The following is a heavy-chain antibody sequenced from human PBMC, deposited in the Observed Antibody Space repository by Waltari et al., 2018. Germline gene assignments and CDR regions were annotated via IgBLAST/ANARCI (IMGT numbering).Heavy chain of an antibody. Sequence: QVQLVQSGAEVKKPGSSVKVSCKASACTFSSYATSWVRQAPGQGLEWMGRSITIFGTANYAQKFQGRVTITADKSTSTAYMELSSLRSEDTAVYYCASGGSGWYYFDYWGQGTLVTVSS. J-gene: IGHJ4*02. CDR2: SITIFGTA. D-gene: IGHD6-19*01. CDR1: ACTFSSYA. CDR3: ASGGSGWYYFDY. V-gene: IGHV1-69*08.